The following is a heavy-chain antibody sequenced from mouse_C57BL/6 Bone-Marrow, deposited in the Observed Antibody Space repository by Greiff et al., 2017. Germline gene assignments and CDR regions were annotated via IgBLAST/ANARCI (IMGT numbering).Heavy chain of an antibody. Sequence: EVQGVESGGDLVKPGGSLKLSCAASGFTFSSYGMSWVRQTPDKRLEWVATISSGGSYTYYPDSVKGRFTISRDNAKNTLYLQMSSLKSEDTARYYCGRRREPGDFDYWGQGTTRTVS. J-gene: IGHJ2*01. CDR2: ISSGGSYT. V-gene: IGHV5-6*01. CDR3: GRRREPGDFDY. CDR1: GFTFSSYG.